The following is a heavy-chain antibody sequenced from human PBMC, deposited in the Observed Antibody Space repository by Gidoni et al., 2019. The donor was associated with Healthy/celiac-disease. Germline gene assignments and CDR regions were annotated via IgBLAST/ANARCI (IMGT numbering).Heavy chain of an antibody. Sequence: NYNPSLKSRVTISVDTSKNQFSLKLSSVTAADTAVYYCARDLMVRGVMVFPYYYYYGMDVWGQGTTVTVSS. V-gene: IGHV4-61*02. J-gene: IGHJ6*02. CDR3: ARDLMVRGVMVFPYYYYYGMDV. D-gene: IGHD3-10*01.